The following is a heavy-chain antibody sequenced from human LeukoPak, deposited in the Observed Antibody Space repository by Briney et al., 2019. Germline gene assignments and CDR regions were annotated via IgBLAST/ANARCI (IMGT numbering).Heavy chain of an antibody. CDR1: GYSFTSYW. CDR3: ARQGYSGYDYYYYYYMDV. CDR2: TYPGDSDT. V-gene: IGHV5-51*01. J-gene: IGHJ6*03. D-gene: IGHD5-12*01. Sequence: GESLKISCKGSGYSFTSYWIGWVRQMPGKGLEWMGITYPGDSDTRYSPSFQGQVTISADKSISTAYLQWSSLKASDTAMYYCARQGYSGYDYYYYYYMDVWGKGTTVTVSS.